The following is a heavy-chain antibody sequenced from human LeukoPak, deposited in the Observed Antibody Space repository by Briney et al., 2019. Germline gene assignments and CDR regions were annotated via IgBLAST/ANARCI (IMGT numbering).Heavy chain of an antibody. V-gene: IGHV4-59*06. D-gene: IGHD3-22*01. CDR2: IHYTGST. CDR3: ARLSGYYVTRHIDF. J-gene: IGHJ4*02. CDR1: GGSISSYY. Sequence: PSETLSLTCTVSGGSISSYYWSWIRQPPGKGLEWIGYIHYTGSTFYSPSLKSRATISVDTSKNQFSLKLSSVTAADTAVYYCARLSGYYVTRHIDFWGQGTLVTVSS.